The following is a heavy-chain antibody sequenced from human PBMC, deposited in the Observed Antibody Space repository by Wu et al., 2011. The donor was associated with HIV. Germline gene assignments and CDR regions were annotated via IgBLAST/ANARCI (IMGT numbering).Heavy chain of an antibody. CDR2: FIPMFGTA. CDR1: GYTFNGYG. Sequence: QVQLVQSGAEVKKPGASVKVSCKASGYTFNGYGINWVRQAPGQGLEWMGGFIPMFGTADYAQKFQGRLSMTADKSTSTAYMELSSLRFEDTAVYYCARADFWMLSHKSSHYFYMDVWGKGTTVTVSS. V-gene: IGHV1-69*06. CDR3: ARADFWMLSHKSSHYFYMDV. J-gene: IGHJ6*03. D-gene: IGHD3-3*01.